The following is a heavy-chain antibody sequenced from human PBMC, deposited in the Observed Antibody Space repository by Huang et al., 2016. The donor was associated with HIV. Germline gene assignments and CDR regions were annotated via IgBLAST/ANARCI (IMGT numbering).Heavy chain of an antibody. CDR2: VNNGGRT. V-gene: IGHV4-34*01. Sequence: QQQLQQWGAGLLKPSETLSLTCAVYGGSFTNYYWGWIRQPPGKGLEWIGEVNNGGRTQYSPSRKSRVTISLDTSKNQVSLKLTSVSAADTAVYYCVRGPRYVSADWYARLRNYWFFDLWGRGSLVSVSS. CDR3: VRGPRYVSADWYARLRNYWFFDL. J-gene: IGHJ2*01. D-gene: IGHD3-9*01. CDR1: GGSFTNYY.